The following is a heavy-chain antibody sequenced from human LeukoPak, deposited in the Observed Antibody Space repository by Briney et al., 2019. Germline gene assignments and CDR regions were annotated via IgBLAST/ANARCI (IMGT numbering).Heavy chain of an antibody. CDR2: ISGSGGST. J-gene: IGHJ4*02. CDR3: AEGYSYGEPFDY. CDR1: GFNFGDYA. Sequence: PGGSLRLSCTASGFNFGDYALTWFRQVPGKGLEWVSAISGSGGSTYYADSVKGRFTISRDNSKNTLYLQMNSLRAEDTAVYYCAEGYSYGEPFDYWGQGTLVTVSS. V-gene: IGHV3-23*01. D-gene: IGHD5-18*01.